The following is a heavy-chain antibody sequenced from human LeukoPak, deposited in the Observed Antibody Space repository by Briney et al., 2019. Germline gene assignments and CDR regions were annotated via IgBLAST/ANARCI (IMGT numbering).Heavy chain of an antibody. CDR2: ISSGNTI. J-gene: IGHJ4*02. Sequence: GSLRLSCAASGFTFRDYYMSWFRQAPGKGLEWISYISSGNTIFYADSVKGRFTISRDNAKSSLYLQMDSLRVEDTAVYYCARVSPFYYGSGTYYVPYWGQGTLVAVSS. CDR1: GFTFRDYY. D-gene: IGHD3-10*01. V-gene: IGHV3-11*01. CDR3: ARVSPFYYGSGTYYVPY.